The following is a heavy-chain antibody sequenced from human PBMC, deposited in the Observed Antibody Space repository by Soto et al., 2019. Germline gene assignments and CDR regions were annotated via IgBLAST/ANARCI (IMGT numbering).Heavy chain of an antibody. CDR3: ARANLGIAAAGPVDY. V-gene: IGHV1-46*01. CDR2: INPSGGST. J-gene: IGHJ4*02. CDR1: GYTFTSYY. Sequence: ASVKVSCKASGYTFTSYYMHWVRQAPGQGLEWMGIINPSGGSTSYAQKFQGRVTMTRDTSTSTVYMELSSLRSEDTAVYYCARANLGIAAAGPVDYWGQGTLVTVSS. D-gene: IGHD6-13*01.